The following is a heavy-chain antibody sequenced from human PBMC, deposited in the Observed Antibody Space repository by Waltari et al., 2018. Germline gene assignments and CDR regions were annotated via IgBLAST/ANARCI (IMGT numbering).Heavy chain of an antibody. Sequence: EVQLVESGGGLVQPGGSLRLSCAASGVTVSHNYMNWVRQAPGKGLEWVSTIYSGGQTYYADYGKGRFTISRDNPKNTVYLQMNSLRPDDTAVYYCTRGVVASAAASYWGQGTLVTVSS. CDR3: TRGVVASAAASY. V-gene: IGHV3-66*01. CDR2: IYSGGQT. D-gene: IGHD2-2*01. J-gene: IGHJ4*02. CDR1: GVTVSHNY.